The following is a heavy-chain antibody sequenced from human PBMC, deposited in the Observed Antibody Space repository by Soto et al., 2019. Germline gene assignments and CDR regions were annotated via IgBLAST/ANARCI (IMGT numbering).Heavy chain of an antibody. Sequence: QVQLVQSGAEVKKPGASVKVSCRASGYTFTSYVISWVRQAPGQGFEWMGWISAYNGNTNFAQKLQGRVTMTTDTSTSTAYMELRSLRSDDTAVYYCARVVATVAGPYGMDVWGQGTTVTVSS. D-gene: IGHD6-19*01. CDR1: GYTFTSYV. V-gene: IGHV1-18*01. CDR2: ISAYNGNT. CDR3: ARVVATVAGPYGMDV. J-gene: IGHJ6*02.